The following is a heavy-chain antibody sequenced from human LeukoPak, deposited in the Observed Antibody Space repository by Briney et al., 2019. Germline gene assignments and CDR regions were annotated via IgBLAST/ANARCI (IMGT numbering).Heavy chain of an antibody. CDR1: GGSISSGSYY. CDR3: AREVYCGGDCHTPAEYFQH. J-gene: IGHJ1*01. Sequence: SQTLSLTCTVSGGSISSGSYYWRWIRQPAGKGLEWIVRIYTSGSTNYNPSLKSRVTISVDTSKNQFSLKLSSVTAADTAVYYCAREVYCGGDCHTPAEYFQHWGQGTLVTVSS. V-gene: IGHV4-61*02. D-gene: IGHD2-21*01. CDR2: IYTSGST.